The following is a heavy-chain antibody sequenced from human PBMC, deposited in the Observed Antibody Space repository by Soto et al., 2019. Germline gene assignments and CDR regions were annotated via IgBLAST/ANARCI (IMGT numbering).Heavy chain of an antibody. Sequence: ASVKVSCKASGYTFTGHYIHCVRQAPEQGPEWMGEIGPESGATRYAQKFQGRITMTRDMSITTVYMELNNLSPDDTAVYYCGRGRSGQIVVFYWGQGTPVTVSS. D-gene: IGHD1-26*01. V-gene: IGHV1-2*02. CDR1: GYTFTGHY. J-gene: IGHJ4*02. CDR3: GRGRSGQIVVFY. CDR2: IGPESGAT.